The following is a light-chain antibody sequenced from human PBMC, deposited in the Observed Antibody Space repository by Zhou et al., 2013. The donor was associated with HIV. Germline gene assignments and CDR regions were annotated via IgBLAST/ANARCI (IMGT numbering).Light chain of an antibody. V-gene: IGKV1-39*01. J-gene: IGKJ2*01. CDR2: AAS. CDR1: QTITTF. CDR3: QQSYSVPPT. Sequence: DIQMTQSPSSVSASVGDRVTITCRASQTITTFLNWYQVKPGKAPKLLIYAASHLQSGVPSRFSGSGSGADFTLTINSLQPEDFATYFCQQSYSVPPTFGQGTKLEI.